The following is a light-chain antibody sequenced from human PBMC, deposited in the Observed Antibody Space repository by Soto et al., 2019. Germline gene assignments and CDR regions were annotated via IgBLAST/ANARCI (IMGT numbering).Light chain of an antibody. CDR2: GSF. V-gene: IGKV3-20*01. CDR1: QSVSSSY. J-gene: IGKJ3*01. Sequence: EIVLTQSPGTLSLSPGETATLSCRASQSVSSSYLAWYQQKPGQPPRLLIYGSFSRATGIPDRFSASGYGTDFTLTISRLEPEDFAVYYCQQYGGSPAFTFGPGTKVYLK. CDR3: QQYGGSPAFT.